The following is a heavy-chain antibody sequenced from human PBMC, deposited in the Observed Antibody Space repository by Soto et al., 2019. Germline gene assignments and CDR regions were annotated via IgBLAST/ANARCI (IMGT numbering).Heavy chain of an antibody. CDR3: DRDRFRSN. CDR2: IFYTGST. V-gene: IGHV4-30-4*01. J-gene: IGHJ4*02. Sequence: SETLSLTCTVSGVSITSGIDYWSRVRQSPGKGLEWIGYIFYTGSTYYHPSLKSRVNISMDTSKNQFSLRLSSVTAADTAVYYCDRDRFRSNWGPGVLVTVSS. D-gene: IGHD6-13*01. CDR1: GVSITSGIDY.